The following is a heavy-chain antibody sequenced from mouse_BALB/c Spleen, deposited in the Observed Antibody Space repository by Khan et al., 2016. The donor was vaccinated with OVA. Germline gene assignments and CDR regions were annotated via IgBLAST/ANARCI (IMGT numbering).Heavy chain of an antibody. Sequence: QMQLEESGAELARPGASVKMSCKASGYTFTSHTMHWVKQRPGQGLEWIGYINPRSGYTNYSQKFNDKATLTTDKSSSTAYMQLSSLTSEDSAVYDGARRKTGYALDYWGQGTSVTVSS. V-gene: IGHV1-4*01. CDR1: GYTFTSHT. CDR3: ARRKTGYALDY. CDR2: INPRSGYT. J-gene: IGHJ4*01.